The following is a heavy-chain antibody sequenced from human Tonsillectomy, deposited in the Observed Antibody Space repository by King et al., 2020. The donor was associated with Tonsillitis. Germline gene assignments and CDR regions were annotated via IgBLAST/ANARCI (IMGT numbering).Heavy chain of an antibody. Sequence: VQLVESGGLVVQPAGSLRLSCAASGFTFDDYTMNWVRQAPGKGLEWVSLINWDGSDTYYADSVKGRFTISRDNTKNSLYLEMNSLRSEDTALYYCAKGVLYSSGWYWYFDLWGRGTLVTVSS. CDR2: INWDGSDT. J-gene: IGHJ2*01. CDR1: GFTFDDYT. V-gene: IGHV3-43*01. CDR3: AKGVLYSSGWYWYFDL. D-gene: IGHD6-19*01.